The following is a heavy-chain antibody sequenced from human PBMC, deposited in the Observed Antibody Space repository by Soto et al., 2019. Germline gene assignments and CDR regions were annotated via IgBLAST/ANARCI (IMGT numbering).Heavy chain of an antibody. CDR3: AKDPAYSSSWYSDVALHYFDY. CDR2: ISGSGGST. CDR1: GFTFSSYA. D-gene: IGHD6-13*01. V-gene: IGHV3-23*01. J-gene: IGHJ4*02. Sequence: GGSLRLSCAASGFTFSSYAMSWVRQAPGKGLEWVSAISGSGGSTYYADSVKGRFTISRDNSKNTLYLQMNSLRAEDTAVYYCAKDPAYSSSWYSDVALHYFDYWGQGTLVTVSS.